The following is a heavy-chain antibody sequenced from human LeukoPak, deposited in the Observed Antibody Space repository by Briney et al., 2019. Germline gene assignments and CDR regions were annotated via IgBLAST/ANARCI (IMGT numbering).Heavy chain of an antibody. V-gene: IGHV4-39*07. CDR1: GGSINSSSYY. Sequence: SETLSLTCTVSGGSINSSSYYWDWIRQPPGKGLEWIGSIYYSGSTYHNPSLKSRVTIAVDTSKNQFSLKVSSVTAADTAVYYCAREGGTHFDNWGQGTLVTVSS. CDR3: AREGGTHFDN. J-gene: IGHJ4*02. CDR2: IYYSGST.